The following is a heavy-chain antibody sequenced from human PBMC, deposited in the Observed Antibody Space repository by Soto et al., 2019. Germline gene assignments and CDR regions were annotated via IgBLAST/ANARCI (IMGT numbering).Heavy chain of an antibody. J-gene: IGHJ4*02. V-gene: IGHV3-11*01. CDR3: ARVHYYDSSGHYPPSLDY. D-gene: IGHD3-22*01. CDR2: ISTSGSSI. Sequence: GSLRLTCSASGFTFSDYYMSWIRQAPGKGLEWISYISTSGSSIYYADSVKGRFTISRDNAKNSLYLQMNSLRAEDTAVYYCARVHYYDSSGHYPPSLDYWGQGTLVTVYS. CDR1: GFTFSDYY.